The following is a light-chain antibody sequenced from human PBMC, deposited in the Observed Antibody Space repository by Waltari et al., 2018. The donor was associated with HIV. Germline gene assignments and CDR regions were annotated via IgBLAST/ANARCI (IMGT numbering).Light chain of an antibody. V-gene: IGLV1-44*01. J-gene: IGLJ3*02. CDR1: SSNIGSNI. Sequence: QSVLTQPPSASGTPGQRVSISCSGSSSNIGSNIVNWYQQLPGTAPKLLTYSNNQRPSGVPDRFPGSKSGTSASLAISGLQSEDEADYYCAAWDDSLNAWVFGGGTKLTVL. CDR3: AAWDDSLNAWV. CDR2: SNN.